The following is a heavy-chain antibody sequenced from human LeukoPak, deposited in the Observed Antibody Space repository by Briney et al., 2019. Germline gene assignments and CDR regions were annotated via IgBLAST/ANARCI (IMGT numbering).Heavy chain of an antibody. J-gene: IGHJ4*02. V-gene: IGHV3-21*01. CDR3: ARLGYSSSSDY. CDR1: ELTFNTYG. D-gene: IGHD6-13*01. CDR2: ISSSSSNI. Sequence: PGGSLRLSCAASELTFNTYGMNWVRQAPGKGLEWVSSISSSSSNIYYADSVKGRFTISRDNAKNSLYLQMNSLTAEDTAVYYCARLGYSSSSDYWGQGTLVTVSS.